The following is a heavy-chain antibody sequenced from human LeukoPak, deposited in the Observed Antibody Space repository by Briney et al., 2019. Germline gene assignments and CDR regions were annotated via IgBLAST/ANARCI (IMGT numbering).Heavy chain of an antibody. CDR2: IYYSGST. Sequence: SETLSLTCTVSGGSISSYYWSWIRQPPGKGPEWIGYIYYSGSTNYNPSLKSRVTISVDTSKNQFSLKLSSVTAADTAVYYCARVPKLGTDYFDYWGQGTLVTVSS. CDR3: ARVPKLGTDYFDY. J-gene: IGHJ4*02. V-gene: IGHV4-59*12. CDR1: GGSISSYY. D-gene: IGHD7-27*01.